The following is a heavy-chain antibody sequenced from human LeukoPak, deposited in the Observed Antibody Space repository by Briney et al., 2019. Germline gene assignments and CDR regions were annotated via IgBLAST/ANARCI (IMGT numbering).Heavy chain of an antibody. Sequence: GGSLRLSCAASGFTVNSYAMNWVRQAPGKGLEWVSVISASGDNTYYADSEKGRFTISRDDSKNTVYLQMNSLRADGTAVYHCAKGGRRHYGDYVAFWGQGTLVTVSS. D-gene: IGHD4-17*01. J-gene: IGHJ4*02. V-gene: IGHV3-23*01. CDR2: ISASGDNT. CDR3: AKGGRRHYGDYVAF. CDR1: GFTVNSYA.